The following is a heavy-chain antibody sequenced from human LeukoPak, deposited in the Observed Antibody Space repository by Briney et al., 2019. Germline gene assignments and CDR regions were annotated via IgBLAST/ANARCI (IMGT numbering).Heavy chain of an antibody. Sequence: GGSLRLSCAASEFSFSYFWMHWVRQAPGKGLVWVSRINRDGSGTSYADSVKGRFTISRDNAKNTLSLQMNSLRAEDTAVYYCTRELEYRGSPDDAFDIWGQGTMVTVSS. V-gene: IGHV3-74*01. CDR3: TRELEYRGSPDDAFDI. CDR2: INRDGSGT. J-gene: IGHJ3*02. D-gene: IGHD1-26*01. CDR1: EFSFSYFW.